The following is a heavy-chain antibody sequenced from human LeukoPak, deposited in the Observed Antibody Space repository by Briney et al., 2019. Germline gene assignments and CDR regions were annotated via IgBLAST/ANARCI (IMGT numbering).Heavy chain of an antibody. CDR1: GYTFTSYN. Sequence: GASVKVSCKASGYTFTSYNINWVRQATGQGLEWMGWMNPNSGNTGYAQKFQGRVTITRDTSISTAYMELSSLRSEDTAVHYCARVGTNSGSSDYWGQGTLVTVSS. CDR3: ARVGTNSGSSDY. V-gene: IGHV1-8*03. D-gene: IGHD1-26*01. J-gene: IGHJ4*02. CDR2: MNPNSGNT.